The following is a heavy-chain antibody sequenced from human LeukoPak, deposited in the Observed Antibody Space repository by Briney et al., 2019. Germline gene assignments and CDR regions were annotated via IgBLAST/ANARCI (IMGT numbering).Heavy chain of an antibody. Sequence: SETLSLTCAVYGGSFSGYYWSWIRQPPGKGLEWIGEINHSGSTNYNPSLKSRVTISVDTSKNQFSLKLSSVTAADTAVYYCARGGPNPLYYYYYYMDVWGKGTTVTVSS. CDR2: INHSGST. J-gene: IGHJ6*03. CDR3: ARGGPNPLYYYYYYMDV. V-gene: IGHV4-34*01. CDR1: GGSFSGYY. D-gene: IGHD1-14*01.